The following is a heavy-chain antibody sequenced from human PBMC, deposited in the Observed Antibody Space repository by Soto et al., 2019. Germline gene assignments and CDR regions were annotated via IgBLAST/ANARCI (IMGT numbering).Heavy chain of an antibody. J-gene: IGHJ5*02. Sequence: GASVKVSCKASGYTFINFDISWVRQAAGQGLEWLGWMNPGSGKTGYASKFQGRVTMTTDTSTSTAYMELRSLRSDDTAVYYCARDERTIFGVVIENWFDPWGQGTLVTVSS. CDR2: MNPGSGKT. D-gene: IGHD3-3*01. CDR3: ARDERTIFGVVIENWFDP. CDR1: GYTFINFD. V-gene: IGHV1-8*02.